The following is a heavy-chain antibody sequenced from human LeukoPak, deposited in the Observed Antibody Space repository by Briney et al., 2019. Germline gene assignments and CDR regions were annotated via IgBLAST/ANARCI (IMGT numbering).Heavy chain of an antibody. D-gene: IGHD2-21*01. CDR2: IWHDGSKK. Sequence: GGSLRLSCAPSGFIFSHYGMHWVRQAPGKGLEWVAVIWHDGSKKEYADSVKGRSTISRDNSKNTLYLQMNSLRAEDTAVYYCAKDYIHIGSSGLHTGAFDILGQGTMVTVSS. V-gene: IGHV3-33*06. CDR1: GFIFSHYG. CDR3: AKDYIHIGSSGLHTGAFDI. J-gene: IGHJ3*02.